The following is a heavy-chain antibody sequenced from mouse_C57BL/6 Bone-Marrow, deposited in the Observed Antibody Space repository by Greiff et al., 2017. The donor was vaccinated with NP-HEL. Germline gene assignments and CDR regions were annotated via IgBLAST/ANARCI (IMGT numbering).Heavy chain of an antibody. CDR3: ARSLYYGNSGGVAY. Sequence: VQGVESGAELARPGASVKLSCKASGYTFTSYGISWVKQRTGQGLEWIGEIYPRSGNTYYNEKFKGKATLTADKSSSTAYMELRSLTSEDSAVYFCARSLYYGNSGGVAYWGQGTLVTVSA. V-gene: IGHV1-81*01. D-gene: IGHD2-1*01. J-gene: IGHJ3*01. CDR1: GYTFTSYG. CDR2: IYPRSGNT.